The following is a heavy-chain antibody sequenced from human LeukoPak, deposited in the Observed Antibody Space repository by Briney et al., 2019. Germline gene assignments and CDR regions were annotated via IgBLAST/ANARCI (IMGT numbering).Heavy chain of an antibody. CDR1: GFTVTNAW. J-gene: IGHJ6*02. CDR2: VKDKTDGGTT. CDR3: TTVRGSGNFSLDV. D-gene: IGHD4-23*01. Sequence: PGGPLRLSCAASGFTVTNAWMSWVRQAPGKGLEWGGRVKDKTDGGTTEYAAPVKGRFTISRDDSKNTLFLQMNSLETEDTAVYYCTTVRGSGNFSLDVWGQGTTVTVSS. V-gene: IGHV3-15*01.